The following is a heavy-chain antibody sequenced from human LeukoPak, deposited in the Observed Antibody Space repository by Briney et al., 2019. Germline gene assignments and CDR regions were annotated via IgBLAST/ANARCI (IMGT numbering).Heavy chain of an antibody. Sequence: PSETLSLTCAVYGGSFSGYYWSWIRQPPGKGLEWIGEINHSGSTNYNPSLKSRVTISVDTSKNQFSLKLSSVTAADTAVYYCARGPGYSNYVFDYWGQGTLVTVSS. CDR2: INHSGST. CDR3: ARGPGYSNYVFDY. V-gene: IGHV4-34*01. J-gene: IGHJ4*02. CDR1: GGSFSGYY. D-gene: IGHD4-11*01.